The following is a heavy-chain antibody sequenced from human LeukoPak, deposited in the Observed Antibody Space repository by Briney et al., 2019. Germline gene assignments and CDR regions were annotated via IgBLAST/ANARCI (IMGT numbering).Heavy chain of an antibody. J-gene: IGHJ4*02. CDR1: GFTFSSYA. V-gene: IGHV3-30-3*01. D-gene: IGHD3-10*01. Sequence: SGGSLRLSCAASGFTFSSYAMHWVLQAPGKGLEWVAVISYDGSNKYYADSVKGRFTISRDNAKNSLYLQMNSLRAEDTAVYYCARDTVPYYYGSGSVYYFDYWGQGTLVTVSS. CDR3: ARDTVPYYYGSGSVYYFDY. CDR2: ISYDGSNK.